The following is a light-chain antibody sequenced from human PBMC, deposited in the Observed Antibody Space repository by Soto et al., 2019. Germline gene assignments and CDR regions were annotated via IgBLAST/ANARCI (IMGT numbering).Light chain of an antibody. CDR3: QQYDSSPLT. V-gene: IGKV3-20*01. Sequence: EIVLTQSPGTLFWSPGERATLSCRASQSVSSSYLAWYQQKPGQAPRLLIYGASSRATGIPDRFSGSGSGTDFTLTISRLEPEDFAVYYCQQYDSSPLTFGGGTKVEIK. CDR2: GAS. J-gene: IGKJ4*01. CDR1: QSVSSSY.